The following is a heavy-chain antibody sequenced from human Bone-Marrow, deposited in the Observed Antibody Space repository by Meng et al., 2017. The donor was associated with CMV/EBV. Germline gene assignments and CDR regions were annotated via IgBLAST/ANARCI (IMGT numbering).Heavy chain of an antibody. CDR3: AKPDELLSDYYYGMDF. CDR2: IRYDGSNK. CDR1: GFTFSSYG. D-gene: IGHD2-2*01. J-gene: IGHJ6*02. V-gene: IGHV3-30*02. Sequence: GGSLRLSCAASGFTFSSYGMHWVRQAPGKGLEWVAFIRYDGSNKYYADSVKGRFTISRDNSKNTLYLQMNSLRAEDTAVYYCAKPDELLSDYYYGMDFWGQGTTVTVSS.